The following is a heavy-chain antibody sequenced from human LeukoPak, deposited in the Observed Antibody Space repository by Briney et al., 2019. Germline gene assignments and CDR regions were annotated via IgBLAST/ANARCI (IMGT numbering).Heavy chain of an antibody. J-gene: IGHJ4*02. D-gene: IGHD3-9*01. CDR3: TKERRRDDILTGSFSD. CDR1: GFTFSSYS. Sequence: GGSLRLSCAASGFTFSSYSMNWVRQAPGKGLEWVSSISSSSSYIYYADSVKGRFTISRDNAKNSLYLQMNSLRAEDTAVYYCTKERRRDDILTGSFSDWGQGILVTVSS. V-gene: IGHV3-21*01. CDR2: ISSSSSYI.